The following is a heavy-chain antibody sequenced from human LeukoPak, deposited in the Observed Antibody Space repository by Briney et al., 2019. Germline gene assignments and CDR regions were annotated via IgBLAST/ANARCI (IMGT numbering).Heavy chain of an antibody. D-gene: IGHD3-16*01. CDR3: ASGYDYVWGSYDY. CDR1: GFTFSSYA. J-gene: IGHJ4*02. Sequence: GGSLRLSCGASGFTFSSYAMQWVRQAPGKGLEWVSGISGSGGSTFYADSVKGRFSISRENSQNTLFLQMNSLRAEDTAVYYCASGYDYVWGSYDYWGQGTLVTVSS. CDR2: ISGSGGST. V-gene: IGHV3-23*01.